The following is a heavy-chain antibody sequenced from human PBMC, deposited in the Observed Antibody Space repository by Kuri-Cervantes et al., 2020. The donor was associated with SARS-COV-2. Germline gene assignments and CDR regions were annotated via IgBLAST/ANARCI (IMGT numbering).Heavy chain of an antibody. CDR1: GFTFSSYG. V-gene: IGHV3-30*18. CDR2: ISYDGSNK. D-gene: IGHD2-15*01. CDR3: AKDQHGIVVVIAAIES. Sequence: GGSLRLSCAASGFTFSSYGMHWVRQAPGKGLEWVALISYDGSNKYYADSVKGRFTVSRDNSKNTLSLQMSSLKAEDTAVYYCAKDQHGIVVVIAAIESWGRGTQVTVSS. J-gene: IGHJ4*02.